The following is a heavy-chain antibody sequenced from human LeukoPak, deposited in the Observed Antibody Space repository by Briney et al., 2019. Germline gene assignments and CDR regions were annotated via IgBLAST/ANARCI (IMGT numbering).Heavy chain of an antibody. CDR2: IPYDGNNK. V-gene: IGHV3-30-3*01. Sequence: GGSLRLSCAASGIIFSNYAMHWVRQAPGKGLEWVAVIPYDGNNKNYADSVKGRFTISRDNSKNTLYLQMNSLRAEDTAVYYCTSGQPSYSDTSDVDYWGQGTLVTVSS. CDR3: TSGQPSYSDTSDVDY. J-gene: IGHJ4*02. CDR1: GIIFSNYA. D-gene: IGHD3-22*01.